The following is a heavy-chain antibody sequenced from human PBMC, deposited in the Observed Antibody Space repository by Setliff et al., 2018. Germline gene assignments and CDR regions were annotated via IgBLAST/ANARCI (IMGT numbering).Heavy chain of an antibody. Sequence: SVKVSCKASRGTFSSYGITWVRQAPGQGLEWMGGIIPIFGTTDYARKFQGRVTLTADTSTTTAYLELASLRDDDTAVYYCVRGPGPSVVVAIPFDHWGQGSLVTVSS. V-gene: IGHV1-69*06. J-gene: IGHJ4*02. CDR2: IIPIFGTT. CDR3: VRGPGPSVVVAIPFDH. CDR1: RGTFSSYG. D-gene: IGHD5-12*01.